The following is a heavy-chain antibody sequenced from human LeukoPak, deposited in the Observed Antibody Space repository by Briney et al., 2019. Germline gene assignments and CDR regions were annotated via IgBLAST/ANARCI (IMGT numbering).Heavy chain of an antibody. D-gene: IGHD3-10*01. CDR1: GGSFSGYY. V-gene: IGHV4-34*01. CDR2: INHSGST. Sequence: KPSETLSLTCAAYGGSFSGYYWSWIRQPPGKGLEWIGEINHSGSTNYNPSLKSRVTISVDTSKNQFSLKLSSVTAADTAVYYCARGRQYYYGSGRPRAPFDYWGQGTLVIVSS. J-gene: IGHJ4*02. CDR3: ARGRQYYYGSGRPRAPFDY.